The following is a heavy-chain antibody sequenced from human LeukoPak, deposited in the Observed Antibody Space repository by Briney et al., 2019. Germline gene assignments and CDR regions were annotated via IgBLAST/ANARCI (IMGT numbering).Heavy chain of an antibody. Sequence: GGSLRLSCAASGFTFSSYAMSWVRQAPGKGLEWVSAISGSGGSTYYADSVKGRFTISRDNSKNTLYLQMNSLRAEDTAVYYCAKDQAARGVYDYFDYWGQGTLVTVSS. CDR3: AKDQAARGVYDYFDY. CDR2: ISGSGGST. V-gene: IGHV3-23*01. J-gene: IGHJ4*02. D-gene: IGHD3-10*01. CDR1: GFTFSSYA.